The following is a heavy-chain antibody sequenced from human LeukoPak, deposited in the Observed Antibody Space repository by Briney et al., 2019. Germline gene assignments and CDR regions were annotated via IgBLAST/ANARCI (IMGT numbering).Heavy chain of an antibody. CDR3: AREQYSSGWYDQFDY. CDR1: GFTFSYYW. J-gene: IGHJ4*02. CDR2: INSDGSST. D-gene: IGHD6-19*01. V-gene: IGHV3-74*01. Sequence: PGGSLRLSCAASGFTFSYYWKHWVRPVPGKGLVWVSRINSDGSSTNYADSVKGRFTISRDNAKNTLNLQMNSLRAEDTAVYYCAREQYSSGWYDQFDYWGQGTLVTVSS.